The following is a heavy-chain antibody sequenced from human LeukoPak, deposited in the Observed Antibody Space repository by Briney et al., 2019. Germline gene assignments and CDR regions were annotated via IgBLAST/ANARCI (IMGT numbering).Heavy chain of an antibody. J-gene: IGHJ3*02. V-gene: IGHV4-31*03. Sequence: SQTLSLTCTVSGGSISSGGYYWSWIRQHPGKGLEWIGYIHYSGSTYYNPSLKGRVTISVDTSKNQFSLKLSSVTAADTAVYYCARDRDYDSSGYYYVAAFDIWGQGTMVTVSS. CDR1: GGSISSGGYY. D-gene: IGHD3-22*01. CDR2: IHYSGST. CDR3: ARDRDYDSSGYYYVAAFDI.